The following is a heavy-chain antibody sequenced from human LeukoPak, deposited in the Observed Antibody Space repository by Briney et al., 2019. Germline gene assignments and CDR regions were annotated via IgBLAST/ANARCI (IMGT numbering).Heavy chain of an antibody. CDR2: ISGNGGNT. V-gene: IGHV3-64*01. D-gene: IGHD5-24*01. Sequence: GGSLRLSCSASGCTLSNYPMHWVRQAPGKGLEYVSGISGNGGNTYYANSVKGRFTISRDNSKQTLYLHMGSLRPGAMPVYYCARSRRWLEHYWYFDLWGRGTLVTVSS. CDR1: GCTLSNYP. J-gene: IGHJ2*01. CDR3: ARSRRWLEHYWYFDL.